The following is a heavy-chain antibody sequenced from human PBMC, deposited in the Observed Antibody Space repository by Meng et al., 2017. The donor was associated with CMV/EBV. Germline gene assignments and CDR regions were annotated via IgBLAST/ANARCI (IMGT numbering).Heavy chain of an antibody. V-gene: IGHV3-30*02. J-gene: IGHJ6*02. CDR2: IRYDGSNK. Sequence: GESLKISCAASGFTFSSYGMHWVRQAPGKGLEWVAFIRYDGSNKYYADSVKGRFTISRDNAKNSLYLQMNSLRAEDTALYYCAKDNNLHIVVVPAAISHYYYYGMDVWGQGTTVTVSS. CDR3: AKDNNLHIVVVPAAISHYYYYGMDV. D-gene: IGHD2-2*02. CDR1: GFTFSSYG.